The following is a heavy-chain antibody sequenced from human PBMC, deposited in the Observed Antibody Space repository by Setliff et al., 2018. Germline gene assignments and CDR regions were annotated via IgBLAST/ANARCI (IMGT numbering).Heavy chain of an antibody. D-gene: IGHD3-10*01. Sequence: SETLSLTCTVSGGSISRGNDYWSWIRQPAGKGLEWIGYIYYSGSTYYNPSLKSRVTISVDTSKNQFSLKLSSVTAADTAVYYCARESGSYYESDYWGQGTLVTVSS. CDR3: ARESGSYYESDY. J-gene: IGHJ4*02. V-gene: IGHV4-30-4*08. CDR2: IYYSGST. CDR1: GGSISRGNDY.